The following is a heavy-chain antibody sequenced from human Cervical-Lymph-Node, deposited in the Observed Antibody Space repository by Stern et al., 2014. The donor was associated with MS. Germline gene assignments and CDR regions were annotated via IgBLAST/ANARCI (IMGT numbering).Heavy chain of an antibody. CDR3: ARVLSLATSDS. D-gene: IGHD1-1*01. J-gene: IGHJ4*02. CDR1: GYTFTTYY. CDR2: FNPIGGKT. V-gene: IGHV1-46*01. Sequence: VQLVESGAEIRKPGASVKISCEASGYTFTTYYMHWVRQAHGQGLEWGALFNPIGGKTTYGPRFQGRVTVTGDTSTSTVYMELTGLRSEDTAVYYCARVLSLATSDSWGQGTLVIVSS.